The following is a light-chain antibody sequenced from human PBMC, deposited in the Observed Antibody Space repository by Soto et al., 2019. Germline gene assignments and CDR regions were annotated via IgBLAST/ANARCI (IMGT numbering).Light chain of an antibody. CDR1: QSLNRNY. J-gene: IGKJ1*01. CDR3: QQYESSPPP. Sequence: EVVLTQSPGTLSLSLGERATLSCRASQSLNRNYLAWYQRKPGQPPRLLMYGAFNRATDIPARFSGSVSGTDFTLTITRLEPEDFAVYNCQQYESSPPPFGQGTKVEF. CDR2: GAF. V-gene: IGKV3-20*01.